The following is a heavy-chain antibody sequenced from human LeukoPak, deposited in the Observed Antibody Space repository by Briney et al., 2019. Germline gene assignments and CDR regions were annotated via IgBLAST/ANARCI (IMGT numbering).Heavy chain of an antibody. J-gene: IGHJ6*02. Sequence: SVKVSCKASGGTFSSYAISWVRQAPGQGLEWMGGIIPIFGTANYAQKFQGRVTITADEFTSTAYMELSSLRSEDTAVYYCARARFLEWFSYYGMDVWGQGTTVTVSS. CDR2: IIPIFGTA. V-gene: IGHV1-69*13. CDR1: GGTFSSYA. D-gene: IGHD3-3*01. CDR3: ARARFLEWFSYYGMDV.